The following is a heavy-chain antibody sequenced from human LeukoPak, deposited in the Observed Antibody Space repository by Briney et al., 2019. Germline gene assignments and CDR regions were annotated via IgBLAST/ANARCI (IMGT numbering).Heavy chain of an antibody. CDR2: IKSKTDGGTT. Sequence: GGSLRLSCAASGFTFSNAWMSWVRQAPGKGLECVGRIKSKTDGGTTDYAATVKGRFTISRDDSKNTLYLQMNSLKTEDTAVYYCTTTFRGEYYYDSSSFDYWGQGTLVTVSS. CDR3: TTTFRGEYYYDSSSFDY. J-gene: IGHJ4*02. CDR1: GFTFSNAW. V-gene: IGHV3-15*01. D-gene: IGHD3-22*01.